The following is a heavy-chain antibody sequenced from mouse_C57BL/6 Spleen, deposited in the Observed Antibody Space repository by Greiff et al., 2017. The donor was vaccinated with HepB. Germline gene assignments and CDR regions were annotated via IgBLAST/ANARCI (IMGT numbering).Heavy chain of an antibody. CDR2: IHPNSGST. CDR1: GYTFTSYW. Sequence: VQLQQPGAELVKPGASVKLSCKASGYTFTSYWMHWVKQRPGQGLEWIGMIHPNSGSTNYNEKFKSKATLTVDKSSSTAYMQLSSLTSEDSAVYNCARNSNYPYWYFDVWGTGTTVTVSS. V-gene: IGHV1-64*01. CDR3: ARNSNYPYWYFDV. J-gene: IGHJ1*03. D-gene: IGHD2-5*01.